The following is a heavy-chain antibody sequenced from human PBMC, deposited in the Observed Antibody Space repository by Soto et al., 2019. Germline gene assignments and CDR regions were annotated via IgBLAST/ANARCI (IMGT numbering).Heavy chain of an antibody. V-gene: IGHV4-4*02. CDR1: GGSISSSNW. CDR2: IYHSGNT. Sequence: QVQLQESGPGLVKPSGTLSLTCAVSGGSISSSNWWSWVRQPPGKGLEWIGEIYHSGNTNYNPSRKGRVSMAVDKARNQFSLELSSVTAADTAVYDCARRWGEGRVDYWGQGTLVTVSS. J-gene: IGHJ4*02. D-gene: IGHD3-10*01. CDR3: ARRWGEGRVDY.